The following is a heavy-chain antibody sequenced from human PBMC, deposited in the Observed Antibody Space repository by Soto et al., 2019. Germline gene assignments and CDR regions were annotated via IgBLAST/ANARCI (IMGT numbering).Heavy chain of an antibody. J-gene: IGHJ4*02. CDR1: GFTFSSYA. D-gene: IGHD3-10*01. CDR3: AKGADYGSGSYLAYYFDY. CDR2: ISGSGGST. Sequence: GGSLRLSCAASGFTFSSYAMSWVRQAPGKGLEWVSAISGSGGSTYYADPVKSRFTITRDNSKNTLYLQMNSLRAEATAVYYCAKGADYGSGSYLAYYFDYWGQGTLVTVSS. V-gene: IGHV3-23*01.